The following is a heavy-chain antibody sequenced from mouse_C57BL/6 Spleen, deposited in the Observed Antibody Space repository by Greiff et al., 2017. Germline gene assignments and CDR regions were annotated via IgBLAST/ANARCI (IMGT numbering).Heavy chain of an antibody. D-gene: IGHD2-14*01. CDR3: ARHPIGDYSMDY. Sequence: QVQLQQSGAELVKPGASVQLSCKASGYTFTEYTIHWVKQRSGQGLAWIGWFYPGSGSIKYNENFKDKATLTADKSSSTVYMELSRLPSEDSSVYFCARHPIGDYSMDYWGQGTSVTVSS. V-gene: IGHV1-62-2*01. J-gene: IGHJ4*01. CDR1: GYTFTEYT. CDR2: FYPGSGSI.